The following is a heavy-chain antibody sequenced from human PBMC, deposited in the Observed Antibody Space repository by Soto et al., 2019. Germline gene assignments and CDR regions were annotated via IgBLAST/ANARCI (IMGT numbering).Heavy chain of an antibody. CDR2: ISGSGGSP. Sequence: PGGSLRLSCAASGFAFSTYTMSWVRQAPGKGLEWVSAISGSGGSPSYADSVQGRVTISRDNPKNTLYLQMNSLRAEDTAMYYCAKARCSTTTWYVPDYWGQGTLVTVSS. CDR1: GFAFSTYT. J-gene: IGHJ4*02. CDR3: AKARCSTTTWYVPDY. D-gene: IGHD2-2*01. V-gene: IGHV3-23*01.